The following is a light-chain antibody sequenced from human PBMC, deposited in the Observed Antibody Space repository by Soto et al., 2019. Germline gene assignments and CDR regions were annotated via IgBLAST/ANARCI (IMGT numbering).Light chain of an antibody. CDR3: SSYRDSSTTHYV. CDR2: DVS. J-gene: IGLJ1*01. V-gene: IGLV2-14*03. CDR1: SSDVGGYNY. Sequence: QSALTQPASLSGSPGQSITISCTGTSSDVGGYNYVSWYQQHPGKAPKLMIYDVSNRPSGVSNRFSGSKSGNTASLTITGLQAAEEADYYCSSYRDSSTTHYVFGTGTKVTVL.